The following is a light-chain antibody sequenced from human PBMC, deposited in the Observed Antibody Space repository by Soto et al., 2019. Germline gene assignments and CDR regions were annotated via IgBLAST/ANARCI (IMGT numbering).Light chain of an antibody. CDR1: SSDVGGYNY. J-gene: IGLJ3*02. CDR2: EVS. Sequence: QSALTQPASVSGSPGQSITISCTGTSSDVGGYNYVSWYQQHPGKAPRLMIYEVSNRPSGVSNRFSGSKSGNTASLTISGLQAGDEADYYCSSYTVSTPVVFGGGTKLTVL. V-gene: IGLV2-14*01. CDR3: SSYTVSTPVV.